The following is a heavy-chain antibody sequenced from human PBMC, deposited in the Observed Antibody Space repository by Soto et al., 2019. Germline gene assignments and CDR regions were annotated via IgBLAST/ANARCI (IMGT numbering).Heavy chain of an antibody. CDR3: ARGYGSGNSYTYYGIDV. CDR2: IYYSGST. CDR1: GGSISSYY. D-gene: IGHD3-10*01. J-gene: IGHJ6*02. V-gene: IGHV4-59*12. Sequence: SETLSLTCTVSGGSISSYYWTWIRQPPGKGLEWIGYIYYSGSTNYNPSLKSRVTISVDTSKNQFSLKLSSVTAADTAVYYCARGYGSGNSYTYYGIDVWGQGTTVTISS.